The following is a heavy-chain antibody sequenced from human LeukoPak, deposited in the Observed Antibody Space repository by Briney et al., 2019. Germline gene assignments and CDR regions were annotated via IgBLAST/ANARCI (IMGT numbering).Heavy chain of an antibody. CDR1: GGSFSGYY. J-gene: IGHJ6*03. CDR2: INHSGST. CDR3: ARGVSCSGTSCLYYYYYMDV. D-gene: IGHD2-2*01. Sequence: PSETLSLTCAVYGGSFSGYYWSWIRQPPGKGLEWIGEINHSGSTNYNPSLKSRVTISVDTSKNQFSLKLSSVTAADTAVYYCARGVSCSGTSCLYYYYYMDVWGKGTTVTVSS. V-gene: IGHV4-34*01.